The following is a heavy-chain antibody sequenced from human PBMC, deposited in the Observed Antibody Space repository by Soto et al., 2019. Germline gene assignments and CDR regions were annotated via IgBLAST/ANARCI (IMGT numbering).Heavy chain of an antibody. Sequence: SETLSLTCTVSGGSISSYYWSWIRQPPGKGLEWIGYNYYSGSTNYNPSLKSRVTISVDTSKNQFSLKLSSVTAADTAVYYCASYSSGNFDYWGQGTLVTVSS. V-gene: IGHV4-59*08. J-gene: IGHJ4*02. CDR1: GGSISSYY. D-gene: IGHD6-19*01. CDR3: ASYSSGNFDY. CDR2: NYYSGST.